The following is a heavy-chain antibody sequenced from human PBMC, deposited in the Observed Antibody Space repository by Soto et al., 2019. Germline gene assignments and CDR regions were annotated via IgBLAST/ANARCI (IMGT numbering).Heavy chain of an antibody. CDR3: AKGGVIATFGGVIVPYYFDS. CDR2: IGGADGGT. CDR1: GFSFRVNG. Sequence: PGGALRLSCEVSGFSFRVNGVSWVRQAPGKGLEWVSNIGGADGGTYSADSVKGRFTISRDSSKDTLYLQMNNLSAEDTALYYCAKGGVIATFGGVIVPYYFDSWGQGT. D-gene: IGHD3-16*02. V-gene: IGHV3-23*01. J-gene: IGHJ4*02.